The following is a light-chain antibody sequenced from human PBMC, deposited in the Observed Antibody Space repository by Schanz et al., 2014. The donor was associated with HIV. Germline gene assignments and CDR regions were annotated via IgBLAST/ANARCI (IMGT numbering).Light chain of an antibody. CDR3: QSFDSGLSGWV. CDR1: NSNIGKNF. V-gene: IGLV1-40*01. J-gene: IGLJ3*02. Sequence: QSLLTQPPSVSATPGQKVTISCSGSNSNIGKNFVSWYQQLPGTAPKLLIYSNNQRPSGVPDRFSGSKSGTSASLAITGLQAEDEADYFCQSFDSGLSGWVFGGGTKLTVL. CDR2: SNN.